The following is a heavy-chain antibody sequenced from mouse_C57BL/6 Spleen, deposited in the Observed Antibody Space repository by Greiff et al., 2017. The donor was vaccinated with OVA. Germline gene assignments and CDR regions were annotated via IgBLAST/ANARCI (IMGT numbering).Heavy chain of an antibody. CDR1: GFTFSDYY. CDR2: INYDGSST. J-gene: IGHJ2*01. D-gene: IGHD1-1*01. CDR3: ARAYYGNGYFDY. Sequence: EVQLVESEGGLVQPGSSMKLSCTASGFTFSDYYMAWVRQVPEKGLEWVANINYDGSSTYYLDSLKSRFIISRDNAKNILYLQMSSLKSEDTATYYCARAYYGNGYFDYWGQGTTLTVSS. V-gene: IGHV5-16*01.